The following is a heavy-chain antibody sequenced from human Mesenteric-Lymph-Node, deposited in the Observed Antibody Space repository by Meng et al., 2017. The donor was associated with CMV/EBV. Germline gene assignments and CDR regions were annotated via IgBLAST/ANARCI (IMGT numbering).Heavy chain of an antibody. CDR3: ARESTKDPLYNFPY. CDR1: GTTCAGYD. CDR2: INPDRGGT. D-gene: IGHD2-2*01. V-gene: IGHV1-2*06. Sequence: ASGTTCAGYDIAWVQQAPGQGLEWMGRINPDRGGTNCAQKFPGRVTMTRDTSISTAYMELRSLTSGDTAMYYCARESTKDPLYNFPYWGQGTLVTVSS. J-gene: IGHJ4*02.